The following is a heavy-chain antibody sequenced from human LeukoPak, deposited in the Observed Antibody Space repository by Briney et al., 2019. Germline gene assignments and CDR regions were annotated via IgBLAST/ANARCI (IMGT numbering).Heavy chain of an antibody. Sequence: GGSLRLSCAASGFTFSSYGMHWVRQAPGKGLVWVAVISYDGSNKYYADSVKGRFTISRDNSKNTLYLQMNSLRAEDTAVYYCAKDPYRASSGLVDYWGQGTLVTVSS. CDR2: ISYDGSNK. CDR3: AKDPYRASSGLVDY. V-gene: IGHV3-30*18. CDR1: GFTFSSYG. J-gene: IGHJ4*02. D-gene: IGHD5-12*01.